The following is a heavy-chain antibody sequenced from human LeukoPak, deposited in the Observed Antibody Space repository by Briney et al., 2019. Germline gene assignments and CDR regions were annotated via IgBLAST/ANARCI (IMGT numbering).Heavy chain of an antibody. CDR1: GFTFSSYA. CDR2: ISGSGGSA. CDR3: AEGDISLRDYYDSSGYYSVDY. V-gene: IGHV3-23*01. Sequence: GGSLRLSCAASGFTFSSYAMSWVRQAPGKGLEWVSAISGSGGSAYYADSVKGRFTISRDNSKNTLYLQMNSLRAEDTAVYYCAEGDISLRDYYDSSGYYSVDYWGQGTLVTVSS. J-gene: IGHJ4*02. D-gene: IGHD3-22*01.